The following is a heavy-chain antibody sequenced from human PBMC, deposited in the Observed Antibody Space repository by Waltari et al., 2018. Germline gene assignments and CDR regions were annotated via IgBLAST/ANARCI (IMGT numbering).Heavy chain of an antibody. V-gene: IGHV3-13*01. D-gene: IGHD2-21*02. J-gene: IGHJ4*02. CDR1: GFTFSSYD. CDR3: ARVGGNSAFDY. CDR2: IGTAGDT. Sequence: EVQLVESGGGLVQPGGSLRLSCAASGFTFSSYDMHWVRQATGKGLEWVAAIGTAGDTYYPGSVKGRLTISRENAKSCLYPQMNSLRAGDTAVYYCARVGGNSAFDYWGQGTLVTVSS.